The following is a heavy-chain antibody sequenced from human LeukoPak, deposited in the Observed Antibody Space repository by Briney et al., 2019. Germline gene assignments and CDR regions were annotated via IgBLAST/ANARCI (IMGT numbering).Heavy chain of an antibody. V-gene: IGHV3-33*01. CDR1: GFTFSSYG. D-gene: IGHD1-26*01. J-gene: IGHJ4*02. CDR2: IWYDGSNK. CDR3: AREWDSKKKGIDY. Sequence: PGGSLRLSCAASGFTFSSYGMHWVRQAPGKGLEWGAVIWYDGSNKYYADSVKGRFTISRDNSKNTLYLQMNSLRAEDTAVYYCAREWDSKKKGIDYWGQGTLVTVSS.